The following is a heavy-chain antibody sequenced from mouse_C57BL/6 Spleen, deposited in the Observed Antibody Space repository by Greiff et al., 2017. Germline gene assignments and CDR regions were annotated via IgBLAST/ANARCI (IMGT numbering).Heavy chain of an antibody. Sequence: QVQLQQSGPELVKPGASVKISCKASGYAFSSSWMNWVKQRPGKGLEWIGRIYPGDGDTNYNGKFKGKATLTADKSSSTAYMQLSSLTSEDSAVYFCARWGGPSFDYWGQGTTLTVSS. CDR2: IYPGDGDT. D-gene: IGHD2-10*02. CDR1: GYAFSSSW. J-gene: IGHJ2*01. V-gene: IGHV1-82*01. CDR3: ARWGGPSFDY.